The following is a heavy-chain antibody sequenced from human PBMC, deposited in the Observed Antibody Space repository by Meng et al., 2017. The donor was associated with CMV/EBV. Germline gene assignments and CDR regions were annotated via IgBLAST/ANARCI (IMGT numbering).Heavy chain of an antibody. Sequence: SVNVSFKSSGYTFTGYHIHWVRQAPGQGLEWMGWINPNSGATNYAQKFQGRVTMTRDTSISTAYMELSRLRSDDTAVYYCATEAIAAAGTGFDYWGQGTLVTVSS. V-gene: IGHV1-2*02. CDR1: GYTFTGYH. J-gene: IGHJ4*02. CDR2: INPNSGAT. D-gene: IGHD6-13*01. CDR3: ATEAIAAAGTGFDY.